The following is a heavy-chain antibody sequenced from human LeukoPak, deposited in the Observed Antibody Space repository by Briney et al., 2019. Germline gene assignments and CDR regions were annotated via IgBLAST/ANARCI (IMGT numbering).Heavy chain of an antibody. Sequence: SETLSLTCTVSGGSISSYYWSWIRQPAGKGLEWIGRFYVSGNSNYNPSLQSGVNMSVDTSKNQFSLKPSSLTAADTAVYYCARDRSGSSAYYSAVDIWGRGTMVTVSS. D-gene: IGHD3-22*01. CDR2: FYVSGNS. V-gene: IGHV4-4*07. CDR1: GGSISSYY. CDR3: ARDRSGSSAYYSAVDI. J-gene: IGHJ3*02.